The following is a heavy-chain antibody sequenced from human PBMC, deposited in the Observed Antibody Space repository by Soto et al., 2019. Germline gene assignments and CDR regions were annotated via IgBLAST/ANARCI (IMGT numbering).Heavy chain of an antibody. V-gene: IGHV4-30-2*01. Sequence: QLQLQESGSGLVKPSQTLSLTCAVSGGSISSGGYSWSWIRQPPGKGLEYIGYIYHRGSTYYNPSLKSRVSISVDRSKNQGSLKLSSVTAADTAVYYCARGMTAVTNFDYWGQGTLVTVSS. CDR2: IYHRGST. CDR3: ARGMTAVTNFDY. J-gene: IGHJ4*02. D-gene: IGHD4-4*01. CDR1: GGSISSGGYS.